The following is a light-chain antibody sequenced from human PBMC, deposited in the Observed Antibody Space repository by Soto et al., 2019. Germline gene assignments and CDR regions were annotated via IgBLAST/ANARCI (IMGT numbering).Light chain of an antibody. J-gene: IGKJ1*01. CDR2: GAS. V-gene: IGKV3-15*01. CDR3: QQYDNWPGT. CDR1: QSVSTS. Sequence: EIVMTQSPDTLSVSPGERATLSCRASQSVSTSLAWYQQKPGQAPRLLIYGASTRTTAIPARFSGSGSGTEFTLTISRLQSEDFAVYYCQQYDNWPGTFGQGTKVEIK.